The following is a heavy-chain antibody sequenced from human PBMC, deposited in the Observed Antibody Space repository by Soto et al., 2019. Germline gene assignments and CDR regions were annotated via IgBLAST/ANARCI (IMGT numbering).Heavy chain of an antibody. V-gene: IGHV4-59*01. D-gene: IGHD6-13*01. J-gene: IGHJ6*02. Sequence: SATRSLTCPVSGGSLYYYYGTWLRPPPGKGLEWIGYVSDSGSTKYNPSLRSRVTISVDTSKNQFSLNLNPVTAVDTAVDYCARDSTSWFPYHDIDGWGQGTTVTVSS. CDR1: GGSLYYYY. CDR3: ARDSTSWFPYHDIDG. CDR2: VSDSGST.